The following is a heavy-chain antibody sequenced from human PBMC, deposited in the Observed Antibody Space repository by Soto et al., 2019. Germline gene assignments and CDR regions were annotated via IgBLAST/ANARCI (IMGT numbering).Heavy chain of an antibody. V-gene: IGHV3-23*01. D-gene: IGHD2-8*01. CDR1: GFTFSSYA. Sequence: PGGSLRLSCAASGFTFSSYAMSWVRQAPGKGLEWVSAISGSGGSTYYADSVKGRFTISRDNSKNTLYLQMNSLRAEDTAVYYCAKGDRLAQRYCTNGVCYTALADYWGQGTLVTVSS. CDR3: AKGDRLAQRYCTNGVCYTALADY. CDR2: ISGSGGST. J-gene: IGHJ4*02.